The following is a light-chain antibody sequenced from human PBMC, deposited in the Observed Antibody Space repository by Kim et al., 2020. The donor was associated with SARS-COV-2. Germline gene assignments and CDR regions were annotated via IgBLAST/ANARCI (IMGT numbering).Light chain of an antibody. CDR1: KLGDKY. CDR2: QDD. Sequence: SYELTQPPSVSVSPGLTASITCSGDKLGDKYACRYQQKPGRSPVLVIYQDDKRPPGIPERFSGSSSGNAVTLTLSGTQAMDEADYYCQAWDSTTDVVFGGGTQLTVL. J-gene: IGLJ2*01. V-gene: IGLV3-1*01. CDR3: QAWDSTTDVV.